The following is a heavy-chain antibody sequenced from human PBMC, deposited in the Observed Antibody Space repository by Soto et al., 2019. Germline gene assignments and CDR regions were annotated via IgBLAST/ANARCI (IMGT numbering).Heavy chain of an antibody. CDR1: GGSISLERFY. J-gene: IGHJ4*02. CDR2: VSHTGAT. Sequence: QVQLQESGPGLVKPSETLSLTCTVSGGSISLERFYWTWIRQPPGKGLEWIGYVSHTGATNYNPSLQSRVDISVDTSRNQFSLTLRSLTAADTAVYFCAREFSSAHLTYYDFWGQGTLVSVSA. V-gene: IGHV4-61*01. CDR3: AREFSSAHLTYYDF.